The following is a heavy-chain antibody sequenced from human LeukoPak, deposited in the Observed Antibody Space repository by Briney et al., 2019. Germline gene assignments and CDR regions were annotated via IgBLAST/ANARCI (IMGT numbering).Heavy chain of an antibody. CDR1: GGSFSGYY. D-gene: IGHD4-17*01. Sequence: SETLFLTCAVYGGSFSGYYWSWIRQPPGKGLEWIGEINHSGSTNYNPSLKSRVTISVDTSKNQFSLKLSSVTAADTAVYYCARGQYGDYGGYYFDYWGQGTLVTVSS. J-gene: IGHJ4*02. CDR2: INHSGST. V-gene: IGHV4-34*01. CDR3: ARGQYGDYGGYYFDY.